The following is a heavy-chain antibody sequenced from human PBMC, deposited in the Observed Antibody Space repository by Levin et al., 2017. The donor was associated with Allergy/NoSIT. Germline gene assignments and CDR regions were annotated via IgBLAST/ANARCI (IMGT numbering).Heavy chain of an antibody. D-gene: IGHD5-24*01. V-gene: IGHV1-69*06. CDR3: ARGRYWLQLNYYYYYGMDV. CDR1: GGTFSSYA. J-gene: IGHJ6*02. CDR2: ITPIFGTA. Sequence: ASVKVSCKASGGTFSSYAISWVRQAPGQGLEWMGGITPIFGTANYAQKFQGRVTITADKSTSTAYMELSSLRSEDTAVYYCARGRYWLQLNYYYYYGMDVWGQGTTVTVSS.